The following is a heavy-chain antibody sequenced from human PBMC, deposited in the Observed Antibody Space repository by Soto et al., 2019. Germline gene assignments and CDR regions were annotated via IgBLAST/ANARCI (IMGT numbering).Heavy chain of an antibody. Sequence: ASVKVSCQASGGTFSSYAISWVRQAPGQGLEWMGGIIPIFGTANYAQKFQGRVTITADESTSTAYMELNSLTIEDTALYYCVGEILSGGADVWGQGTTVTVSS. D-gene: IGHD3-10*01. J-gene: IGHJ6*02. CDR3: VGEILSGGADV. V-gene: IGHV1-69*13. CDR2: IIPIFGTA. CDR1: GGTFSSYA.